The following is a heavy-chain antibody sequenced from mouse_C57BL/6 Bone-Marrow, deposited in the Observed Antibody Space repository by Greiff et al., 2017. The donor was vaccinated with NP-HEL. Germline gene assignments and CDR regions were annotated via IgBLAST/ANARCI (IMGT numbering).Heavy chain of an antibody. CDR1: GFTFSDYG. Sequence: EVKLMESGGGLVKPGGSLKLSCAASGFTFSDYGMHWVRQAPEKGLEWVAYISSGSSTIYYADKVKGRFTISRDKAKNTLFLQMTSLRSEDTAMYYCARDGRDYFDDWGQGTTLTVSS. J-gene: IGHJ2*01. CDR3: ARDGRDYFDD. CDR2: ISSGSSTI. D-gene: IGHD2-3*01. V-gene: IGHV5-17*01.